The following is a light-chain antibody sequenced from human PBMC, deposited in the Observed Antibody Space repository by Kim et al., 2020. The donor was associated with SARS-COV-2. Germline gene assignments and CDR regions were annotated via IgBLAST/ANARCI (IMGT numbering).Light chain of an antibody. V-gene: IGKV3-20*01. CDR1: QSVSSNY. CDR2: GAS. J-gene: IGKJ4*01. Sequence: EIVLTQSPGILSLSPGERATLSCRASQSVSSNYLAWYQQKPGQAPRLLIYGASSRATGIPDRFSGSGSGTDFTLTISRLEPEDFAVYYCQQYGSSPRTFGGGTKLEIK. CDR3: QQYGSSPRT.